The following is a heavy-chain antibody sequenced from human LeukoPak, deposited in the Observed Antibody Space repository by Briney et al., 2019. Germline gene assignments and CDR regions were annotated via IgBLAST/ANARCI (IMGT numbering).Heavy chain of an antibody. CDR2: ISSSGRTI. CDR3: AKDEPSDYYDSSGRDKGYFQH. CDR1: GFTFSSYE. D-gene: IGHD3-22*01. J-gene: IGHJ1*01. Sequence: GGSLRLSCAASGFTFSSYEMNWDRQAPGKGLEWVSYISSSGRTIYYADSVKGRFTISRDNSKNTLYLQMNSLRAEDTAVYYCAKDEPSDYYDSSGRDKGYFQHWGQGTLVTVSS. V-gene: IGHV3-48*03.